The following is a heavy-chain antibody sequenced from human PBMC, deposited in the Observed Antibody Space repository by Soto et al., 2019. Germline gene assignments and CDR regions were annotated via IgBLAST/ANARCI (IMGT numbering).Heavy chain of an antibody. CDR1: GGSISSYY. CDR3: AREIQQWLVLGWFDP. Sequence: PSETLSLTCTVSGGSISSYYWSWIRQPPGKGLEWIGYIYYSGSTNYNPSLKSRVTMSVDTSKNQFSLKRSSVTAADTAVYYCAREIQQWLVLGWFDPWGQGTLVTVSS. D-gene: IGHD6-19*01. V-gene: IGHV4-59*12. CDR2: IYYSGST. J-gene: IGHJ5*02.